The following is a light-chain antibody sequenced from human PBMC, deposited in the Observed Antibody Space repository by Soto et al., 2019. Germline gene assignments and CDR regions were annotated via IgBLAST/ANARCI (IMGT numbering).Light chain of an antibody. CDR3: QQASSFPHT. Sequence: DIQMTQSPSTVSASVGDGVTITCRASQPISSWLAWFRQRPGKAPELLIYAASTLHSGVPSRISGSRSGTDFALTISGLQPEDFATYYRQQASSFPHTFGQGTRVDIK. V-gene: IGKV1-12*01. J-gene: IGKJ2*01. CDR2: AAS. CDR1: QPISSW.